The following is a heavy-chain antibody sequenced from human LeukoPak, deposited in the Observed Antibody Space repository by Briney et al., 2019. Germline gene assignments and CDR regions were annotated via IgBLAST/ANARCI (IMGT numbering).Heavy chain of an antibody. CDR1: GFAFTSYD. V-gene: IGHV1-46*01. CDR2: INPSGGST. Sequence: HGASVKVSCKASGFAFTSYDINWVRQAPGQGLEWMGIINPSGGSTSYAQKFQGRVTMTKDTSTSTVYMELSSLRSEDTAVYYCARDYYDSSGPWVPSYYFDYWGQGTLVTVSS. CDR3: ARDYYDSSGPWVPSYYFDY. D-gene: IGHD3-22*01. J-gene: IGHJ4*02.